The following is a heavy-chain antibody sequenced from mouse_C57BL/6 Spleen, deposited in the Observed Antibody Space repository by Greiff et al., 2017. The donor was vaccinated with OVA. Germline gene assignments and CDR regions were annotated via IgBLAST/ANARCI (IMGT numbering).Heavy chain of an antibody. D-gene: IGHD2-4*01. V-gene: IGHV2-5*01. Sequence: VKVVESGPGLVQPSQSLSITCTVSGFSLTSYGVHWVRQSPGKGLEWLGVIWRGGSTDYNAAFMSRLSITKDNSKSQVFFKMNSLQADDTAIYYCAKNDDYEAWFAYWGQGTLVTVSA. J-gene: IGHJ3*01. CDR3: AKNDDYEAWFAY. CDR2: IWRGGST. CDR1: GFSLTSYG.